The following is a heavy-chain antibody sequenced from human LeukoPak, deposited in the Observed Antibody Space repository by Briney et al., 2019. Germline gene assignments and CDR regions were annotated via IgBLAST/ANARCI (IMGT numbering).Heavy chain of an antibody. CDR2: ISSSNI. Sequence: PGGSLRLSCAASGFTLNDYFMDWVRQAPGKGLEWVSYISSSNIYYADSVKGRFTISRDNGKNSLYLQMNSLRAEDTAVYYCAREGGFDIWGQGTMVTVSS. V-gene: IGHV3-69-1*01. CDR1: GFTLNDYF. J-gene: IGHJ3*02. CDR3: AREGGFDI.